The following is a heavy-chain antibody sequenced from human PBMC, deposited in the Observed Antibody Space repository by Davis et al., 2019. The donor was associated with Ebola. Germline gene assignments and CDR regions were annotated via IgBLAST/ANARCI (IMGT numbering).Heavy chain of an antibody. CDR1: GGSISSGGYY. CDR2: IYYSGST. Sequence: SETLSLTCSVAGGSISSGGYYWNWIRQHPGKGLEWIGYIYYSGSTYYNPSLKSRVTISVDTSKNQFSLKLSSVTAADTAVYYCAREDYVGPYYYGMDVWGKGTTVTVSS. V-gene: IGHV4-31*03. D-gene: IGHD4-23*01. J-gene: IGHJ6*04. CDR3: AREDYVGPYYYGMDV.